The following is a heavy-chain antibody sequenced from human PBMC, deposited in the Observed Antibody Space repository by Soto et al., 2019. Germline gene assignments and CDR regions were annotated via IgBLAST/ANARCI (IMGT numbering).Heavy chain of an antibody. V-gene: IGHV4-34*01. CDR3: ASKRTMARGVIAYDY. CDR2: INHSGST. J-gene: IGHJ4*02. D-gene: IGHD3-10*01. Sequence: SETLSLTCAVYGGSFSGYYWSWIRQPPGKGLEWIGEINHSGSTNYNPSLKSRVTISVDTSKNQFSLKLSSVTAADTAVYYCASKRTMARGVIAYDYWGQGTLVTVSS. CDR1: GGSFSGYY.